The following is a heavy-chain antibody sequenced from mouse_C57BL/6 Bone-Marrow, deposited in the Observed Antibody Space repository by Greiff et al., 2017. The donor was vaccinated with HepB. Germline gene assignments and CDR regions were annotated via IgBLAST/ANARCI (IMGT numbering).Heavy chain of an antibody. CDR1: GYTFTSYW. Sequence: QVQLQQPGAELVKPGASVKLSCKASGYTFTSYWMQWVKQRPGQGLEWIGEIDPSDSNTNYNQKFKGKATLTVDTSSSTAYMQLSSLTSEDSAVYYCARWRKYYYGYYFDYWGKGTTLTVSS. CDR2: IDPSDSNT. D-gene: IGHD1-1*01. V-gene: IGHV1-50*01. J-gene: IGHJ2*01. CDR3: ARWRKYYYGYYFDY.